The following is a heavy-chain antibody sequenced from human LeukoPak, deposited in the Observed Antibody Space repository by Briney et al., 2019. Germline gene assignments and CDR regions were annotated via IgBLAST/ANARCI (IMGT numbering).Heavy chain of an antibody. CDR1: GFSFSSYT. CDR3: ARTLALYGSGSFFDF. V-gene: IGHV3-30-3*01. J-gene: IGHJ4*02. CDR2: TSYDGSIK. Sequence: SGGSLRLSCAASGFSFSSYTMHWVRQAPGKGLEWVALTSYDGSIKYYADSLKGRFTISRDNSKNTLYLQMNSLRAEDTAVYYCARTLALYGSGSFFDFWGQGTLVTVSS. D-gene: IGHD3-10*01.